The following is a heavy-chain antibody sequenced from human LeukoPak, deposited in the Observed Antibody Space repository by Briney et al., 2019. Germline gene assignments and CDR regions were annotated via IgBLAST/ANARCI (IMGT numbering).Heavy chain of an antibody. D-gene: IGHD6-13*01. CDR2: IKQDGSEK. V-gene: IGHV3-7*01. CDR1: GFTFSSYW. CDR3: AREPPPIAAAGKGDY. J-gene: IGHJ4*02. Sequence: QPGGSLRLSCAASGFTFSSYWMSWVRQAPGKGLEWVANIKQDGSEKYYVDSVKGRFTISRDNAKNSLYLQMNSLRAEDTAVYYCAREPPPIAAAGKGDYWGQGTLVTVSS.